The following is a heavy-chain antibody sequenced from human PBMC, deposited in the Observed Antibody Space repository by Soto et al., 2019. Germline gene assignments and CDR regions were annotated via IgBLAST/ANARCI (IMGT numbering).Heavy chain of an antibody. V-gene: IGHV3-15*01. CDR2: IKSKTDGGTT. CDR3: TTDGSGCFEYFDY. D-gene: IGHD6-19*01. Sequence: GGSLRLSCAASGFTFSNAWMSWVRQAPGKGLEWVGRIKSKTDGGTTDYAAPVKGRFTISRDDSKNTLYLQMNSLKTEDTAVYYCTTDGSGCFEYFDYWGQGTLVTVSS. CDR1: GFTFSNAW. J-gene: IGHJ4*02.